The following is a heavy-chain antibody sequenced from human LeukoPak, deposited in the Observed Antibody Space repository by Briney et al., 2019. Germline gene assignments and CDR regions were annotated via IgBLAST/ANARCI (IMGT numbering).Heavy chain of an antibody. CDR2: INSDGSST. CDR3: ASYGSGSYHDAFDI. CDR1: GFTFSSYW. Sequence: PGGSLRLSCAASGFTFSSYWMHWVRQAPGKGLVWVSRINSDGSSTSYADSVKGRFTISRDNAKNTLYLQMNSLRAEGTAVYYCASYGSGSYHDAFDIWGQGTMVTVSS. J-gene: IGHJ3*02. V-gene: IGHV3-74*01. D-gene: IGHD3-10*01.